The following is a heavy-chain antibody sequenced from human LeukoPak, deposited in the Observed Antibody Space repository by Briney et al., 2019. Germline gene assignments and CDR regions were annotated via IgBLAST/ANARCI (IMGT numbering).Heavy chain of an antibody. J-gene: IGHJ4*02. CDR2: INHSGST. CDR1: GGSFSGYY. D-gene: IGHD2/OR15-2a*01. Sequence: EPSETLSLTCAVYGGSFSGYYWSWIRQPPGKGLEWIGEINHSGSTNYNPSLKSRVTISVDTSKNQFSLKLSSVTAADTAVYYCAGHHPRNTVDFWGQGTLVTVSS. CDR3: AGHHPRNTVDF. V-gene: IGHV4-34*01.